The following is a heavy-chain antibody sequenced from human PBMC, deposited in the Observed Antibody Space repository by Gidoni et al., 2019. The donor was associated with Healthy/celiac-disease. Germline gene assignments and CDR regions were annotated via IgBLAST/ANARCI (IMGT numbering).Heavy chain of an antibody. CDR3: ARDRWDYYDSRGRYGDY. CDR1: GFTFSSYE. Sequence: EVQLVESGGGLVQPGGSLRLSCAASGFTFSSYEMNWVRQAPGKGLEWVSYISSSGSTIYYADSVKGRFTISRDNAKNSLYLQMNSLRAEDTAVYYCARDRWDYYDSRGRYGDYWGQGTLVTVSS. J-gene: IGHJ4*02. D-gene: IGHD3-22*01. V-gene: IGHV3-48*03. CDR2: ISSSGSTI.